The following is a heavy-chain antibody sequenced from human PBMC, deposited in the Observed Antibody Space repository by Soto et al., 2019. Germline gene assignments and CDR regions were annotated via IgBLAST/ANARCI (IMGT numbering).Heavy chain of an antibody. Sequence: GGVLRPSRSTPWFPFRRHSLNLVPPAPGKGVEWVSAISGSGGSTYYADSVKGRFTISRDNSKNTLYLQMNSLRAEDTAVYYCAKESPRIHYYDSSGYYPGYWGQGTLVTVSS. V-gene: IGHV3-23*01. CDR1: WFPFRRHS. CDR2: ISGSGGST. CDR3: AKESPRIHYYDSSGYYPGY. D-gene: IGHD3-22*01. J-gene: IGHJ4*02.